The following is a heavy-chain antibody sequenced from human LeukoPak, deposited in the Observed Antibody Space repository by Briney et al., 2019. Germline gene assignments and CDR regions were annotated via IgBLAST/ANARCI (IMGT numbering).Heavy chain of an antibody. CDR2: ISSSNTYI. J-gene: IGHJ3*02. CDR3: ARDQGDALDI. Sequence: KTGGSLGLSCAASGFTFSSYEMNWVRQAPGKGLEWVSSISSSNTYIYYANSLKGRFTISRDNAKNSLYLQMNSLRAEDTAVYYCARDQGDALDIWGQGTMVTVSS. V-gene: IGHV3-21*01. CDR1: GFTFSSYE.